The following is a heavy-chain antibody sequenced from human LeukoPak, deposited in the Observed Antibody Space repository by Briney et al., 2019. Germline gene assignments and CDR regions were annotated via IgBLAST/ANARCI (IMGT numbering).Heavy chain of an antibody. CDR2: VFHSGST. V-gene: IGHV4-59*01. Sequence: SETLSLTCTVSGDSISTYYWSWIRQPPGKGLEWIGYVFHSGSTNYNPSLKSRVIISVDTSKNQFSLILTSVTAADTAVYYCARAGNGYYPFDYWGQGTLVTVSS. J-gene: IGHJ4*02. CDR1: GDSISTYY. D-gene: IGHD3-3*01. CDR3: ARAGNGYYPFDY.